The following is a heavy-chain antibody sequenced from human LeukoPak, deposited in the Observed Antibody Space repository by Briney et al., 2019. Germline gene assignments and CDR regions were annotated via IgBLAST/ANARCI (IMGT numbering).Heavy chain of an antibody. J-gene: IGHJ4*02. CDR1: TPSFSSFA. CDR3: AKDSHSGSYLDY. V-gene: IGHV3-23*01. Sequence: GGSLRLSCEVSTPSFSSFAMSWVRPPPGKGLEWVSGIRGSGGGTYYADSVKGRFTISRDNSKNTLYLQMNSLRAEDTAVYYCAKDSHSGSYLDYGGQGTLVTVSS. CDR2: IRGSGGGT. D-gene: IGHD1-26*01.